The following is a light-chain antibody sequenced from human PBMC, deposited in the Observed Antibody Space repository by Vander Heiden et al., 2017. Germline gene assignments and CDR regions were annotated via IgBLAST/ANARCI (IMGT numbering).Light chain of an antibody. CDR3: QCSVSGMSGFV. J-gene: IGLJ2*01. Sequence: QSVLTQPPAASGAPGQRVTISCTGSSSNIVAGYDVHWYQQFPGTEPKLLIVYNNNRPSGVPDRFSCSSSGTYASPVTVCLQAEDEADDYCQCSVSGMSGFVFGGGTKVTVL. CDR2: YNN. CDR1: SSNIVAGYD. V-gene: IGLV1-40*01.